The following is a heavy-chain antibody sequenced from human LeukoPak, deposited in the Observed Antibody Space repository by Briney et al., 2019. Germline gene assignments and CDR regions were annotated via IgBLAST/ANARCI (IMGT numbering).Heavy chain of an antibody. CDR2: ISAYNGNT. CDR3: ARRGRGSGRHGFDI. J-gene: IGHJ3*02. V-gene: IGHV1-18*01. CDR1: GYTFTSYG. D-gene: IGHD3-10*01. Sequence: GASVKVSYKASGYTFTSYGISWVRQAPGQGLEWMGWISAYNGNTNYAQKPQGRVTMTTDTSTSTAYMELRSLGSDDTAVYYCARRGRGSGRHGFDIWGQGTLVTGSS.